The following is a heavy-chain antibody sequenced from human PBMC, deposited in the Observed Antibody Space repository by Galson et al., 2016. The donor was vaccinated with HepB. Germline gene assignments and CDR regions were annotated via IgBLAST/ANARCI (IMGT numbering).Heavy chain of an antibody. D-gene: IGHD3-10*01. CDR3: ARDSRRDYFSGSSAFDY. Sequence: KVSCKASGYTFTNYGISWVRQAPGQGLEWMGWISVYKGDRNTNYAQKFKGRVTMTIDTSTSTAYMELRSLRSDDTAGYYCARDSRRDYFSGSSAFDYWGQGTLVTVSS. V-gene: IGHV1-18*04. CDR1: GYTFTNYG. CDR2: ISVYKGDRNT. J-gene: IGHJ4*02.